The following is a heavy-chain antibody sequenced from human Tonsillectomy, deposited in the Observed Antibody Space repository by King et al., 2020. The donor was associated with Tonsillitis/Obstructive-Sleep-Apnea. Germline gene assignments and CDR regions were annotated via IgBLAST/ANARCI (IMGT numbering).Heavy chain of an antibody. J-gene: IGHJ4*02. CDR3: ARDNYDFWSGHDY. CDR1: GFTFSSYA. Sequence: VQLVESGGGVVQPGRSLRLSCAASGFTFSSYAMHWVRQAPGKGLEWVAVISYDGSNKYYADSVKGRFTISRDNSKNTLYLQMNSLRAEDTAVYYCARDNYDFWSGHDYWGQGTLVTVSS. V-gene: IGHV3-30*04. D-gene: IGHD3-3*01. CDR2: ISYDGSNK.